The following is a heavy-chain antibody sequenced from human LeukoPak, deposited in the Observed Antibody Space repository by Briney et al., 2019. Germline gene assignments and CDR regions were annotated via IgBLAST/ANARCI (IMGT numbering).Heavy chain of an antibody. V-gene: IGHV3-9*01. CDR1: GFTFDDYA. D-gene: IGHD3-10*01. Sequence: QPGRSLRLSCSASGFTFDDYAMHWVRQGPGKGLEWISGIDWNSFNLGYADSVKGRYTISRDNAQNSLYLRMNSLRPEDTALYFCVKGSGTFYNGYFDYWGQGSLVTVSS. J-gene: IGHJ4*02. CDR3: VKGSGTFYNGYFDY. CDR2: IDWNSFNL.